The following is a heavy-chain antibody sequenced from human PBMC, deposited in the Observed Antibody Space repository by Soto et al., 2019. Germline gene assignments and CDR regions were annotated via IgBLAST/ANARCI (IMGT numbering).Heavy chain of an antibody. CDR3: ARDPDYYDSSGYYPEYFQH. J-gene: IGHJ1*01. CDR2: MHYGGNS. D-gene: IGHD3-22*01. Sequence: PSDTLCLTCSVSGGSISSYYCSWFRQPPGKGLEWIGHMHYGGNSDYNPSLRSRVTISVDTSKNQFSLNLNSVTAADTAVYYCARDPDYYDSSGYYPEYFQHWGQGTLVTVSS. V-gene: IGHV4-59*12. CDR1: GGSISSYY.